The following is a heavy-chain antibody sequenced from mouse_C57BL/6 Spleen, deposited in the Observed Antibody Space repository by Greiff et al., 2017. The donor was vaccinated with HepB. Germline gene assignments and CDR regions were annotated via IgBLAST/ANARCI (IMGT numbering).Heavy chain of an antibody. V-gene: IGHV1-22*01. CDR3: ASDGNDGCGLFDG. D-gene: IGHD2-2*01. CDR2: INPNNGGT. Sequence: EVQLQQSGPELVKPGASVKMSCKASGYTFTDYNMHWVKQSHGKSLEWIGYINPNNGGTSYNQKFKGKATLTVNKSSSTAYMELRSLTSEDSAVYYCASDGNDGCGLFDGWGTGTTVTVSS. J-gene: IGHJ1*03. CDR1: GYTFTDYN.